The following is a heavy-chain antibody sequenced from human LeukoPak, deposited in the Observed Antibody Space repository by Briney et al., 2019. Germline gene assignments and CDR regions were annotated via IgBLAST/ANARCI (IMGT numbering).Heavy chain of an antibody. CDR1: GYTFTTYY. Sequence: ASVKVSCKSSGYTFTTYYIHWVRQAPGQGLEWMGWVNPDSGGTNYAQNFQDRVTLTRDTSISTAYMELSSLRSDDTAVYYCARETGRDGYKDLDYWGQGTLVTVSS. D-gene: IGHD5-24*01. J-gene: IGHJ4*02. V-gene: IGHV1-2*02. CDR2: VNPDSGGT. CDR3: ARETGRDGYKDLDY.